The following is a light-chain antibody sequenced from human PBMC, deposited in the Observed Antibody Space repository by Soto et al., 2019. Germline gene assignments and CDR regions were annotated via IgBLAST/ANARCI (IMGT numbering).Light chain of an antibody. CDR3: QQSGSTPLIS. CDR1: QSISSY. V-gene: IGKV1-39*01. J-gene: IGKJ5*01. CDR2: AAS. Sequence: DIQMTSCPSSFSASLCDRVTITFQASQSISSYLNWYQQKPGKAPKLLIYAASSLESGIPARFSGSRSGTDFTLTISGLQPEDFATYYCQQSGSTPLISFGQGTRLEIK.